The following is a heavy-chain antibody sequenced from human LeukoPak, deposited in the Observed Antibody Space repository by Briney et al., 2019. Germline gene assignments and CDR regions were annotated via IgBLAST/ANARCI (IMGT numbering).Heavy chain of an antibody. CDR1: GFTFSSYG. V-gene: IGHV3-23*01. CDR2: ISGSGGST. CDR3: ATSRGVDDSSDY. J-gene: IGHJ4*02. Sequence: QSGGSLRLSCAASGFTFSSYGMSWVRQAPGKGLEWVSAISGSGGSTYYADSVKGRFTISRDNSKNTLYLQMNSLRAEDTAVYYCATSRGVDDSSDYWGQGTLVTVSS. D-gene: IGHD3-22*01.